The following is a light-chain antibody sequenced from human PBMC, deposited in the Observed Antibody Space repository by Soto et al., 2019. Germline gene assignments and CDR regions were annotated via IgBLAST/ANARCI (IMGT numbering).Light chain of an antibody. V-gene: IGLV2-8*01. CDR3: SSYAGSNRGV. CDR1: SSDVGGYNF. J-gene: IGLJ2*01. CDR2: EVT. Sequence: QSALTQPPSASGSPGQSVTISCTGTSSDVGGYNFVSWYQQYPGKAPKLIIYEVTKRPSGVPDRFSGSKSGNTASLTVSGLQSEDEADYYCSSYAGSNRGVFGGGTKVTVL.